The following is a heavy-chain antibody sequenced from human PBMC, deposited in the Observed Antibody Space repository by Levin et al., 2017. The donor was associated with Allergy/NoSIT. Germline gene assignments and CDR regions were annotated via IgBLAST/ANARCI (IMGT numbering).Heavy chain of an antibody. D-gene: IGHD3-22*01. CDR1: GFTFSNAW. V-gene: IGHV3-15*01. CDR3: TSQYYGSSGSQNSFPGFDS. Sequence: GGSLRLSCAVSGFTFSNAWMNWVRQAPGKGLEWVARIKRSSDGGTTDYAAPVKGRFTISRDDSKNILYLQMNSLKSEDTAVYFCTSQYYGSSGSQNSFPGFDSWGQGTLVIVSS. CDR2: IKRSSDGGTT. J-gene: IGHJ4*02.